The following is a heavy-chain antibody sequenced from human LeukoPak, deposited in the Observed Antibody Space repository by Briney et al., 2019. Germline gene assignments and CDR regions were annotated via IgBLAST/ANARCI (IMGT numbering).Heavy chain of an antibody. CDR1: GFTFSSYT. V-gene: IGHV3-21*01. CDR3: ARGFGSGWYAEYFQH. Sequence: GGSLRLSCAASGFTFSSYTMNWVRQAPGKGLEWVSSISSSSSYIYYADSVKGRFTISRDNAKNSLYLQMNSLRAEDTAVYYCARGFGSGWYAEYFQHWGQGTLVNVSS. CDR2: ISSSSSYI. D-gene: IGHD6-19*01. J-gene: IGHJ1*01.